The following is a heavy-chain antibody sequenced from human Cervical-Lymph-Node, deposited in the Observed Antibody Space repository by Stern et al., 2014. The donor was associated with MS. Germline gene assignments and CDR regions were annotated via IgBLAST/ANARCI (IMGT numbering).Heavy chain of an antibody. V-gene: IGHV1-69*09. J-gene: IGHJ3*02. CDR3: ARVPLVVLVPTRGDAFDI. D-gene: IGHD2-21*01. Sequence: VQLVQSGAEVRKPGSSVRVSCKTSGGTFSSYTISWVRQVPGQGLEWMGRIIPTYDIANSAQKFQGRVTITADKSTSKAYMELSSLRSEDTAVYYCARVPLVVLVPTRGDAFDIWGQGTMVTVSS. CDR1: GGTFSSYT. CDR2: IIPTYDIA.